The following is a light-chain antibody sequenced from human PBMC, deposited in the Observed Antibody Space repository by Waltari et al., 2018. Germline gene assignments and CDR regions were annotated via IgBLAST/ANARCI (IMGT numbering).Light chain of an antibody. J-gene: IGKJ1*01. CDR1: RDIANN. CDR3: QQGYDFPCT. Sequence: IQMTQSPSSLSASIGDTVTITCRASRDIANNVNWYQQQSEKAPKLLIYRASSLQSGVPSRFSGSGSGTDFSLTITSLQPEDFATYYCQQGYDFPCTFGRGTKVDIK. CDR2: RAS. V-gene: IGKV1-6*02.